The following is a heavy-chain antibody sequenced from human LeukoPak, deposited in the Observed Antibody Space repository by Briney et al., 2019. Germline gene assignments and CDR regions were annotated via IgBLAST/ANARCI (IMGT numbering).Heavy chain of an antibody. CDR1: GYTFTGYY. V-gene: IGHV1-2*02. CDR3: ARSSYDFWSGYYQSDY. D-gene: IGHD3-3*01. Sequence: ASVKVSCKASGYTFTGYYMHWVRQAPGQGLEWMGWINPNSGGTNYAQEFQGRVTMTRDTSISTAYMELSRLRSDDTAVYYCARSSYDFWSGYYQSDYWGQGTLVTVSS. J-gene: IGHJ4*02. CDR2: INPNSGGT.